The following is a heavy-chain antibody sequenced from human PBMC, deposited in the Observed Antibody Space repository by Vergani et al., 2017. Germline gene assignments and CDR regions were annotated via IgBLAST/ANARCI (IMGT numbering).Heavy chain of an antibody. D-gene: IGHD6-19*01. CDR1: GFTFSSYA. CDR3: AKDGLYSSGWYDDAFDI. CDR2: ISGSGGST. Sequence: EVQLLESGGGLVQPGGSLRLSCAASGFTFSSYAMSWVRQAPGKGLEWVSAISGSGGSTYYADSVNGRFTISRDNSKNTLYLQMNSLSAEDTAVYYCAKDGLYSSGWYDDAFDIWGQGTMVTVSS. J-gene: IGHJ3*02. V-gene: IGHV3-23*01.